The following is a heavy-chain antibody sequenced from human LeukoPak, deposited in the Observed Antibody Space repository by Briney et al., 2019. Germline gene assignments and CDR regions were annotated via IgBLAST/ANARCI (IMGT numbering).Heavy chain of an antibody. CDR3: ARLGGVGFYYSDY. CDR1: GYSFVTYW. CDR2: IHPRDSDT. V-gene: IGHV5-51*01. Sequence: GEPLKISCKVSGYSFVTYWIGWVRQMPGKGLEWMGIIHPRDSDTRYRPPFQGQVTMSVDKSISTAYLQWSSLKDSDTAIYYCARLGGVGFYYSDYWGQGTLVTVSS. J-gene: IGHJ4*02. D-gene: IGHD2-8*02.